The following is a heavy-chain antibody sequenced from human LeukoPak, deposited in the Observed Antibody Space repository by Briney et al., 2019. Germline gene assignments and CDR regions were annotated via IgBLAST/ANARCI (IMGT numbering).Heavy chain of an antibody. V-gene: IGHV4-34*01. CDR2: INHSGST. Sequence: PSETLPLTCAVYGGSFSGYYWSWIRQPPGKGLEWIGEINHSGSTNYNPSLKSRVTISVDTSKNQFSLKLSSVTAADTAVYYCASSGGYDDYWGQGTLVTVSS. CDR1: GGSFSGYY. CDR3: ASSGGYDDY. D-gene: IGHD5-12*01. J-gene: IGHJ4*02.